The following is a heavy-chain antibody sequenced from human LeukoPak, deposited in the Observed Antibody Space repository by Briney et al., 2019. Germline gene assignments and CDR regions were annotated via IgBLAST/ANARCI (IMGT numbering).Heavy chain of an antibody. Sequence: PGGSLRLSCAASGFTFSSYSMNWVRQAPGKGLEWVSSISSSSSYIYYADSVKGRFTISRDNAKNSLYLQMNSLRAEDTAVYYCARVSSPRRTNYFVYWGQGTLVTVSS. CDR3: ARVSSPRRTNYFVY. J-gene: IGHJ4*02. CDR2: ISSSSSYI. V-gene: IGHV3-21*01. CDR1: GFTFSSYS. D-gene: IGHD6-13*01.